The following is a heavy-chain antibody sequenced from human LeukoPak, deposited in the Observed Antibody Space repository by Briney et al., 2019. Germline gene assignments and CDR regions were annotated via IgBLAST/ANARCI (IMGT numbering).Heavy chain of an antibody. V-gene: IGHV3-48*03. Sequence: GGSLTLSCAPTRFTFSSYQMNTGRQAPDKGLEWVSYISSSGSTIYYADPVKGRFTISRDNAKNSLYLHMNRLRAEDTAVYYCAELGITMIGGVWGKGTTVTISS. J-gene: IGHJ6*04. CDR1: RFTFSSYQ. CDR3: AELGITMIGGV. CDR2: ISSSGSTI. D-gene: IGHD3-10*02.